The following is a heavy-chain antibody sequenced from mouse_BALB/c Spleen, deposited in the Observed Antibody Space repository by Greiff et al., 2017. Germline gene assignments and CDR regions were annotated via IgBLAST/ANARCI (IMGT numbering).Heavy chain of an antibody. Sequence: VQLQQSGPELVRPGVSVKISCKGSGFTFTDYAMHWVKQSHAKSLEWIGVISTYYGITNYNQKFKGKATITVDKSSSTAYMELVRLTSEDSAIYYCARPGHGRSFDFWGAGTTVTVSS. CDR1: GFTFTDYA. CDR3: ARPGHGRSFDF. V-gene: IGHV1-67*01. J-gene: IGHJ1*01. D-gene: IGHD3-3*01. CDR2: ISTYYGIT.